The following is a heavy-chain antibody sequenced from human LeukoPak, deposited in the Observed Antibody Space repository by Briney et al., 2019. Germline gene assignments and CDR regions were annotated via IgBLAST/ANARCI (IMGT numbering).Heavy chain of an antibody. J-gene: IGHJ4*02. CDR1: GFTFSSYW. V-gene: IGHV3-74*01. CDR2: INSDGSST. Sequence: PGGSLRLSCAASGFTFSSYWMHWVRQAPGKGLVWVSRINSDGSSTSYADSVKGRFTISRDNAKNTLYLQMNSLRAEDTAVYYCARVVVMATIEPDFDYWGQGTLVTVSS. D-gene: IGHD5-24*01. CDR3: ARVVVMATIEPDFDY.